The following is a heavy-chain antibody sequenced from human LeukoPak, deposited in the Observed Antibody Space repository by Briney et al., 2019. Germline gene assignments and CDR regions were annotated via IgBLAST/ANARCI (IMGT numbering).Heavy chain of an antibody. CDR1: GFTVSSNY. V-gene: IGHV3-66*04. CDR2: IYSGGST. J-gene: IGHJ4*02. Sequence: PGGSLRLSCAASGFTVSSNYMSWVRQAPGKGLEWVSVIYSGGSTYYADSVKGRFTIYRDNSKNTLYLQMNSLRAEGTAVYYCARLRGMGTYYFDYWGQGTLVTVSS. CDR3: ARLRGMGTYYFDY. D-gene: IGHD7-27*01.